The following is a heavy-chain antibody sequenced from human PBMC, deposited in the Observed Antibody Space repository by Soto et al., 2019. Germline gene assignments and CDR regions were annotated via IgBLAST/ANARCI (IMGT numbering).Heavy chain of an antibody. Sequence: PGGSLRLSCAASGFTFSNYGMHWVRQAPGKWLERVAVIWYDENNKHYAHSVKGRFTISRDNSNNALYVQMTSLRVENTAVYYCARGLHSLFDYWGQGTLVTVSS. CDR1: GFTFSNYG. CDR3: ARGLHSLFDY. CDR2: IWYDENNK. V-gene: IGHV3-33*01. J-gene: IGHJ4*01. D-gene: IGHD2-21*01.